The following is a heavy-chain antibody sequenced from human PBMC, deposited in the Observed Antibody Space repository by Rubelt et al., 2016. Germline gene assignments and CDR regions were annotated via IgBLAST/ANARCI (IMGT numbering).Heavy chain of an antibody. D-gene: IGHD2-8*01. CDR3: ARYGDVLMVYAIIDY. Sequence: QLQLQESGPGLVKPSETLSLTCTVSGGSIRSSTYYWGWIRQPPGKGLEWIATIYYSGSTYYNPSLKWRVTIAVDTSKNQVSLRLSSVTAADTAVYYCARYGDVLMVYAIIDYWGQGTLVTVSS. J-gene: IGHJ4*02. CDR1: GGSIRSSTYY. CDR2: IYYSGST. V-gene: IGHV4-39*01.